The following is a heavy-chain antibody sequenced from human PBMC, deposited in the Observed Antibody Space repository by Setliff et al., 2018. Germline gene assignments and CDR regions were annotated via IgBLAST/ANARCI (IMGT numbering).Heavy chain of an antibody. J-gene: IGHJ4*02. Sequence: QPGGSLRLSCAASGFTFNNYFMIWVRQAPGKGLEWVSSISNSGGEVHYADSVKVRFTISRDNPRSTLYLQMNSLRAEDTALYYCANYEQRPRNLDYCGQGSRVTVSS. CDR3: ANYEQRPRNLDY. V-gene: IGHV3-23*01. CDR2: ISNSGGEV. D-gene: IGHD6-25*01. CDR1: GFTFNNYF.